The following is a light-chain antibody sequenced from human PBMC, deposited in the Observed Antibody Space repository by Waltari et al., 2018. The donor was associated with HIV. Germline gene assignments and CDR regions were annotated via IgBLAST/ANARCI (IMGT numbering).Light chain of an antibody. CDR1: QGITSW. Sequence: DIQMTQSPSSVSASVGDRVTITCRASQGITSWLAWHQQKPGKAPKLLISGASSLQSGVPSRFSGGGFDTDFSLTISNLQPDDFATYYCQQSFSTLLTFGGGTKVEIK. CDR3: QQSFSTLLT. CDR2: GAS. J-gene: IGKJ4*01. V-gene: IGKV1-12*01.